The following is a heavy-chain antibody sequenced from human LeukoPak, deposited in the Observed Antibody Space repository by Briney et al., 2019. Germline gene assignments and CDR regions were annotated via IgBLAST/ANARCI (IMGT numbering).Heavy chain of an antibody. D-gene: IGHD2-2*01. CDR2: ISGSGAST. V-gene: IGHV3-23*01. Sequence: GGSLRLSCAASGFTFSSYAMNWAPQAPGKGLEWVSAISGSGASTYYADSVKGWFTISRDNSKNTLYLQMNSLRAEDTAIYYCAKAALRYQLLSSLDYWGQGTLVTVSS. J-gene: IGHJ4*02. CDR1: GFTFSSYA. CDR3: AKAALRYQLLSSLDY.